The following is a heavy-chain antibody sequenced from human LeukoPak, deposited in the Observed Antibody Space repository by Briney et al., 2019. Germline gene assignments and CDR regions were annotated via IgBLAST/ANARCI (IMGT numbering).Heavy chain of an antibody. CDR3: AKKTSEYGDASSPDY. CDR2: INHNGNVN. D-gene: IGHD4-17*01. J-gene: IGHJ4*02. CDR1: GFTFSSYW. V-gene: IGHV3-7*03. Sequence: GGSLRLSCAASGFTFSSYWMNWARQAPGKGLGWVASINHNGNVNYYVDSVKGRFTISRDNAKNSLYLQMSNLRAEDTAVYYCAKKTSEYGDASSPDYWGQGTLVTVSS.